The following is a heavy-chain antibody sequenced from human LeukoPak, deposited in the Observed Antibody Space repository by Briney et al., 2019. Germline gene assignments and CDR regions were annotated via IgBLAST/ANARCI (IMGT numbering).Heavy chain of an antibody. CDR3: ARKGISAVAGAFDI. V-gene: IGHV4-4*07. J-gene: IGHJ3*02. D-gene: IGHD6-19*01. CDR2: IYTSGNT. CDR1: GGSINSYY. Sequence: SETLFLTCTVSGGSINSYYWSWIRQPAGKGLEWIGRIYTSGNTNYNPSLKSRVTLSVDTSKNQFSLRLTSVTAADTAVYYCARKGISAVAGAFDIWGQGTMVTVSS.